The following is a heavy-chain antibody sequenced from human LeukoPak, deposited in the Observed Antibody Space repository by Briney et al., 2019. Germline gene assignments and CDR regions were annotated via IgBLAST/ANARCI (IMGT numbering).Heavy chain of an antibody. V-gene: IGHV3-30*18. CDR2: ISYDGSNK. J-gene: IGHJ4*02. CDR3: AKDSGDYFSIQNYFDC. Sequence: GGSLRLSCAAAGFTFSRYGMHWVRQAPGKGLEWATVISYDGSNKYYADSVKGRFTISRDDSKNTLYLQVNSLRPDDTAVYYCAKDSGDYFSIQNYFDCWGQGTLVTVSS. D-gene: IGHD3-22*01. CDR1: GFTFSRYG.